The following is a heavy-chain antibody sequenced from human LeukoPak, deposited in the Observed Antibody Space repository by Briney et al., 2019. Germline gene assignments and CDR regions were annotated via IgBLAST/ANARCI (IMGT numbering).Heavy chain of an antibody. V-gene: IGHV4-4*07. Sequence: PSETLSLTCAVSGGSITGFFWTWIRQPAGEGLQYIGRIFSSGGANYNPSLQSRVAMSVDTSQNLFSLKLTSVTAADTAVYFCAGVAAPDFSGPVYFWVRAILVTVSS. D-gene: IGHD6-25*01. J-gene: IGHJ4*02. CDR3: AGVAAPDFSGPVYF. CDR2: IFSSGGA. CDR1: GGSITGFF.